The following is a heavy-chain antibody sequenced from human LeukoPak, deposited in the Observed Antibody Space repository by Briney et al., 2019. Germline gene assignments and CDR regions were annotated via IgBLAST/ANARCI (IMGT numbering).Heavy chain of an antibody. V-gene: IGHV4-59*01. CDR1: GGSISSYY. CDR3: ARSGSLYYDRNWFDP. Sequence: ASETLSLTCTVSGGSISSYYWSWIRQPPGKGLEWIGYIYYSGSTNYNPSLKSRVTISVDTSKNQFSLKLSSVTAADTAVYYCARSGSLYYDRNWFDPWGQGTLVTVSS. J-gene: IGHJ5*02. CDR2: IYYSGST. D-gene: IGHD3-22*01.